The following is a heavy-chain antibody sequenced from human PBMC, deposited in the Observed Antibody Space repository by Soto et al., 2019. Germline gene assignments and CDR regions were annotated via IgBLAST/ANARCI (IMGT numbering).Heavy chain of an antibody. V-gene: IGHV4-34*01. CDR2: INHSGST. J-gene: IGHJ4*02. Sequence: LSLTCAVYGGSFSGYYWSWIRQPPGKGLEWIGEINHSGSTNYNPSLKSRVTISVDTSKNQFSLKLSSVTAADTAVYYCARGKLSDYVWGSYRYHFDYWGQGTVVTVSS. CDR1: GGSFSGYY. CDR3: ARGKLSDYVWGSYRYHFDY. D-gene: IGHD3-16*02.